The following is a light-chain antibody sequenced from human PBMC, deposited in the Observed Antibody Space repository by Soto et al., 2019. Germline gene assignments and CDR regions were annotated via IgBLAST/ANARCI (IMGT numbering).Light chain of an antibody. V-gene: IGKV3-15*01. Sequence: EIVMTQSPATLSVSPGERATLSCRASQSVSNRLAWYQHKPGQAPRLLIYDASTRATGIPASFSGSGSGTEFTLTISSLQSEDWAVYYCQQYNNWPPEGTFGQGTKVDIK. J-gene: IGKJ1*01. CDR2: DAS. CDR1: QSVSNR. CDR3: QQYNNWPPEGT.